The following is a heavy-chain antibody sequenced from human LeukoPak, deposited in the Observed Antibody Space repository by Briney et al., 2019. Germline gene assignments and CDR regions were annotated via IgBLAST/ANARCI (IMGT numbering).Heavy chain of an antibody. J-gene: IGHJ4*02. CDR2: IQYDGSKK. Sequence: GGSLRLSCASTFTFNIYGMHWVRQAPGKGLEWVAFIQYDGSKKYYADSVKGRFTISVDNSRNTLSLQMNSLRTEDTAVYYCARDRTAYSCGTLFDYWGQGTLVTVSS. D-gene: IGHD5-12*01. V-gene: IGHV3-30*02. CDR3: ARDRTAYSCGTLFDY. CDR1: TFTFNIYG.